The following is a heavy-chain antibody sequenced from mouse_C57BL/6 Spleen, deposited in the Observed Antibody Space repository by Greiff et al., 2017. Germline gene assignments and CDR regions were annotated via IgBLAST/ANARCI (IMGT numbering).Heavy chain of an antibody. CDR3: ARTYYDYPDAMDC. CDR2: IYPGDGDT. J-gene: IGHJ4*01. V-gene: IGHV1-80*01. CDR1: GYAFSSYW. D-gene: IGHD2-4*01. Sequence: QVQLQQSGAELVKPGASVKISCKASGYAFSSYWMNWVKQRPGKGLEWIGQIYPGDGDTNYNGKFKGKATLTADKSSSTAYMQLSSLTSEDSAVYFCARTYYDYPDAMDCWGQGTSVTVSS.